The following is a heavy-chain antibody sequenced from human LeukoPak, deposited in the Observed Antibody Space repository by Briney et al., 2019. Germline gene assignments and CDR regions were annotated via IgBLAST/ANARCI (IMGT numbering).Heavy chain of an antibody. CDR2: IKGDGSVT. CDR3: VRDPVRRYDY. CDR1: GFSFRNAW. Sequence: GGSLRLSCAASGFSFRNAWMHWVRQAPGKGLVWVSRIKGDGSVTVYADSVKGRFTISRDNAKNSLYLQMNSLRDEDSAVYYCVRDPVRRYDYWGQGALVTVSS. J-gene: IGHJ4*02. V-gene: IGHV3-74*01. D-gene: IGHD3-10*01.